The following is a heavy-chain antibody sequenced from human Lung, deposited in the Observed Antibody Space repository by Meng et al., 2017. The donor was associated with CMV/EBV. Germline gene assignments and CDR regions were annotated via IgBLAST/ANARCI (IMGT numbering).Heavy chain of an antibody. CDR1: GDIVSSNRAD. CDR2: TYYRSKWYH. Sequence: QVQLQQSGPGLVKPSQTLSLTCAISGDIVSSNRADWHWIRQSPSRGLEWLGRTYYRSKWYHEYAVSVKSRITISPDTPKNQFSLQLNSMTPEDTAVYYCARGINGGCGDWGQGTLVTVSS. CDR3: ARGINGGCGD. J-gene: IGHJ4*02. V-gene: IGHV6-1*01. D-gene: IGHD4-23*01.